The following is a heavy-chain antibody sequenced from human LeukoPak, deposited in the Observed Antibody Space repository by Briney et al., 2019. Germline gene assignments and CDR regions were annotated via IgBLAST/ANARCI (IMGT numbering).Heavy chain of an antibody. D-gene: IGHD3-16*02. V-gene: IGHV1-46*01. CDR2: INPSGGST. Sequence: ASVKVSCKASGYTFTSYYMHWVRQAPGQGLEWMGIINPSGGSTSYAQKFQGRVTMTRDTSTSTVYMELSSLRSEDTAVYYCARDSGHDYVWGSYRSAPAIFDYWGQGTLVTVSS. CDR1: GYTFTSYY. CDR3: ARDSGHDYVWGSYRSAPAIFDY. J-gene: IGHJ4*02.